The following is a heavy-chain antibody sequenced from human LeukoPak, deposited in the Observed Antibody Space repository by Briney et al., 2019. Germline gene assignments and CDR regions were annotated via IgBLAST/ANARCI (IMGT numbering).Heavy chain of an antibody. J-gene: IGHJ4*02. V-gene: IGHV3-21*01. D-gene: IGHD6-19*01. CDR2: ISSSSSYI. CDR3: ARDLWAVAGTKLYYFDF. CDR1: GFTFSSYS. Sequence: GGSLRLSCAASGFTFSSYSMNWFGQAPARGVEGVSSISSSSSYIYYADSVKGRFTISIDNAKNSLYLKMNSLRAEDTAVYYCARDLWAVAGTKLYYFDFWGQGTMVTVSS.